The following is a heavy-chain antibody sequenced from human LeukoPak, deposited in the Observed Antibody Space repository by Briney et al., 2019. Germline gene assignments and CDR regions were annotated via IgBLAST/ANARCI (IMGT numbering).Heavy chain of an antibody. J-gene: IGHJ6*03. V-gene: IGHV5-51*01. CDR2: IYPGGSDT. Sequence: GESLKFSCKGSGYSFTSYWIGWVRQLPGKGVGSMGIIYPGGSDTRYSPSFQGQVTISADKSISTAYLQWSSLKASDTAMYYCARPAGGIPYYMDVWGKGTTVTVSS. CDR3: ARPAGGIPYYMDV. CDR1: GYSFTSYW.